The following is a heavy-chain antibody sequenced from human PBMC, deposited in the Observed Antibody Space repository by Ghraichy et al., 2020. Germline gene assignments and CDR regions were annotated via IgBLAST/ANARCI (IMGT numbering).Heavy chain of an antibody. CDR1: GFTFSIYW. Sequence: GGSLRLSCAASGFTFSIYWMTWVRQAPGKGLEWVANIDQDGSEKYYVDSVKGRFTISRDNAKNSLYLQMNSLRAEDTAVYYCARGGPQQQMVPENYWGQGTLVTVSS. V-gene: IGHV3-7*03. CDR3: ARGGPQQQMVPENY. CDR2: IDQDGSEK. D-gene: IGHD6-13*01. J-gene: IGHJ4*02.